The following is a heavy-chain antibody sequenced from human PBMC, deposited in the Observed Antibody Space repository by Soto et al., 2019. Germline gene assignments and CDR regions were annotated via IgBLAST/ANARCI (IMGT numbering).Heavy chain of an antibody. J-gene: IGHJ6*03. CDR3: ARNIVVPTDNSYYYYMDV. V-gene: IGHV4-31*03. CDR2: IYYSGST. D-gene: IGHD2-2*01. Sequence: SETLSLTCTVSGGSISNDGYYWSWIRQHPGKGLEWIGYIYYSGSTYYNPSLKSRVTISVDTSKNQFSLKLSSVTAADTAVYYCARNIVVPTDNSYYYYMDVWGKGTTVTVSS. CDR1: GGSISNDGYY.